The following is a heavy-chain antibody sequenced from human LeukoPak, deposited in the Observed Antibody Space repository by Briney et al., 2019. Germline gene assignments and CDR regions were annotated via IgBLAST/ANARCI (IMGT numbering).Heavy chain of an antibody. CDR2: IYYSGSS. V-gene: IGHV4-59*01. J-gene: IGHJ5*02. CDR3: ARDRCSSTSCYNTPNWFDP. Sequence: PSETLSLTCNVSGGSISGYHWSWIRQPPGKGLEWLGYIYYSGSSNYNPSLKSRVTMSADTSKNQFSLKLSSVTAADTAVYYCARDRCSSTSCYNTPNWFDPWGQGTLVTVSS. D-gene: IGHD2-2*02. CDR1: GGSISGYH.